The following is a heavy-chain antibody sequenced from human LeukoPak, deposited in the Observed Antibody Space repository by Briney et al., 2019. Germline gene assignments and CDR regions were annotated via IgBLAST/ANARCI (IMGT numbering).Heavy chain of an antibody. J-gene: IGHJ3*02. Sequence: ASVKVSCKASGGTFSSYAISWVRQAPGQGLEWMGGIIPIFGTANYAQKFQGRVTITTDESTSTAYMELSSLRSEDTAVYHCASPLRSSSWYLGPLGAFDIWGQGTMVTVSS. CDR2: IIPIFGTA. CDR3: ASPLRSSSWYLGPLGAFDI. V-gene: IGHV1-69*05. D-gene: IGHD6-13*01. CDR1: GGTFSSYA.